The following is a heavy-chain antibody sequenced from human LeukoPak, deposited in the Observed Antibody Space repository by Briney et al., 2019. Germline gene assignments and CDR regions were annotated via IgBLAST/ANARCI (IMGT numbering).Heavy chain of an antibody. CDR1: GFTFSTYA. Sequence: GGSLRLSCTASGFTFSTYAMSWVRQAPGKGLEWVSAISGSGGSTYYADSVKGRFTISRDNSKKTLYLQMNSLRDEDTAVYYCVRDRNGGYDYWGQGTLVTVSS. J-gene: IGHJ4*02. CDR3: VRDRNGGYDY. D-gene: IGHD5-12*01. CDR2: ISGSGGST. V-gene: IGHV3-23*01.